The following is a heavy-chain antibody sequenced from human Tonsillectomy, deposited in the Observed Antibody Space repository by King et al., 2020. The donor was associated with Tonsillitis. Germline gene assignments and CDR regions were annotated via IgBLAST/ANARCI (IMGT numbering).Heavy chain of an antibody. CDR3: TTGVTMVRGVIPPLSGRAFDI. CDR1: GFTFSNAW. V-gene: IGHV3-15*07. Sequence: QLVQSGGGLVKPGGSLRLSCAASGFTFSNAWMHWVRQAPGKGLEWVGRIKSKTDGGTTDYAAPVKGRFTISRDDSKNTLYLQMNSLKTEDTAVYYCTTGVTMVRGVIPPLSGRAFDIWGQGTMVTVSS. CDR2: IKSKTDGGTT. J-gene: IGHJ3*02. D-gene: IGHD3-10*01.